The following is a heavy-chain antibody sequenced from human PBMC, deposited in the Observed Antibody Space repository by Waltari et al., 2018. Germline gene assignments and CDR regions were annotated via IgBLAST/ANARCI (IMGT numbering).Heavy chain of an antibody. V-gene: IGHV3-23*01. Sequence: EVQLLESGGGLVQPGGSLRLSCAASGFTFSSCAMSWVRQAPGKGLEWVSAISGSGGSTYYADSVKGRFTISRDNSKNTLYLQMNSLRAEDTAVYYCAKDKYGDYVIDYWGQGTLVTVSP. CDR3: AKDKYGDYVIDY. D-gene: IGHD4-17*01. CDR1: GFTFSSCA. CDR2: ISGSGGST. J-gene: IGHJ4*02.